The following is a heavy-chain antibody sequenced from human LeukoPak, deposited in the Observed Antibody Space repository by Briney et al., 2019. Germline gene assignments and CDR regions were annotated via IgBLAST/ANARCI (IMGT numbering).Heavy chain of an antibody. Sequence: SETLSLTCTVSGRSISSYYWSCIRQPPGKGLEWIGYIYYSGSTNYNPSLKSRVTISVDTSKTQFCLKLSYVTAADRDVYYCARGGDKAMVTGWLDPWGQGTLVTVSS. D-gene: IGHD5-18*01. CDR1: GRSISSYY. V-gene: IGHV4-59*01. CDR2: IYYSGST. J-gene: IGHJ5*02. CDR3: ARGGDKAMVTGWLDP.